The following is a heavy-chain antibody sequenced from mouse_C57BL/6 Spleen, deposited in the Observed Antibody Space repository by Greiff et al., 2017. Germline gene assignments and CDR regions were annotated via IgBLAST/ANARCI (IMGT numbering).Heavy chain of an antibody. D-gene: IGHD1-1*01. J-gene: IGHJ2*01. CDR3: ARKDYYGRSLLGDFDY. V-gene: IGHV1-82*01. CDR2: IYPGDGDT. CDR1: GYAFSSSW. Sequence: VQLQQSGPELVKPGASVKLSCKASGYAFSSSWMNWVKQRPGKGLEWIGRIYPGDGDTNYNGKFKGKATLTANKSSSTAYMQLSSLTSEDSAVYFCARKDYYGRSLLGDFDYWGQGTTLTVSS.